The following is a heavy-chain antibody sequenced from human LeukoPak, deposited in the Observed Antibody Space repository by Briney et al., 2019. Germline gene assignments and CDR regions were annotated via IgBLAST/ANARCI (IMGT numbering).Heavy chain of an antibody. CDR1: GYTLTELS. V-gene: IGHV1-24*01. CDR3: AIWAGYCSSTSCYRGGFDP. Sequence: ASVKVSCKVSGYTLTELSMHWVRQAPGKGLEWMGGFDPEDGETIYAQKFQGRVTMTEGTSTDTAYMELSSLRSEDTAVYYCAIWAGYCSSTSCYRGGFDPWGQGTLVTVSS. CDR2: FDPEDGET. D-gene: IGHD2-2*02. J-gene: IGHJ5*02.